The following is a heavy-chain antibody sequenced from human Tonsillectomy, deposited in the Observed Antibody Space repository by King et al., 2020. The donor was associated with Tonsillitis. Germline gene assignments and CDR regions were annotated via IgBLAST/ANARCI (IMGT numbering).Heavy chain of an antibody. V-gene: IGHV3-21*01. J-gene: IGHJ4*02. D-gene: IGHD3-22*01. CDR2: ISSGSTYI. CDR1: GFSFSSYS. Sequence: VQLVESGGGLVKPGGSLRLSCAASGFSFSSYSMNWVRQVSGKGLEWVSSISSGSTYIFYADSVRGRFTISRDNAENSLYLQMNSLRAEDTAVYYCARAYDTSGYFGVYWGQGTLVTVSS. CDR3: ARAYDTSGYFGVY.